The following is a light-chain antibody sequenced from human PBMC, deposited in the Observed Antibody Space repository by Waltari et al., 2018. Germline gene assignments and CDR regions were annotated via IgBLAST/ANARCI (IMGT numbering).Light chain of an antibody. CDR3: QAWVSNTYV. Sequence: SYALTPPPSVSVSPGETANIPCSGDSLGDNTVSWYQQKPGQSPVLLIYQDRTRPSGIPERFSGSNAGNTATLTISETQAMDEADYYCQAWVSNTYVFGTGTTVTVL. J-gene: IGLJ1*01. V-gene: IGLV3-1*01. CDR1: SLGDNT. CDR2: QDR.